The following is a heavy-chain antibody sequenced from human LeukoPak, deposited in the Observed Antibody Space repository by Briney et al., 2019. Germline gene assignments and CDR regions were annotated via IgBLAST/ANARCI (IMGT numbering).Heavy chain of an antibody. CDR1: GFTFSSYS. Sequence: GGSLRLSSAASGFTFSSYSMNWVRQAPGKGLEWVSSISSSSSYIYYADSVKGRFTISRDNAKNSLYLQMNSLRAEDTAVYYCARDAYYYDSSGYYDKFFDWGQGTLVTVSS. V-gene: IGHV3-21*01. CDR3: ARDAYYYDSSGYYDKFFD. D-gene: IGHD3-22*01. J-gene: IGHJ4*02. CDR2: ISSSSSYI.